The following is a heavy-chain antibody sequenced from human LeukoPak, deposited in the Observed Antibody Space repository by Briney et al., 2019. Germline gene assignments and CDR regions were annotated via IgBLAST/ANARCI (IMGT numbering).Heavy chain of an antibody. J-gene: IGHJ2*01. V-gene: IGHV3-9*01. CDR2: ISWNSGSI. CDR3: AKGVGLLWFGELLDYWYFDL. Sequence: PGGSLRLSCAASGFTFDDYAMHWVRQAPGKGLEWVSGISWNSGSIGYADSVKGRFTISRDNAKNSLYLQMNSLGAEDTALYYCAKGVGLLWFGELLDYWYFDLWGRGTLVTVSS. CDR1: GFTFDDYA. D-gene: IGHD3-10*01.